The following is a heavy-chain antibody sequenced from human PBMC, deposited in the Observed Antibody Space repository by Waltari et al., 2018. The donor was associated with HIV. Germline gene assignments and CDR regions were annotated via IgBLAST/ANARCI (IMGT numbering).Heavy chain of an antibody. CDR2: ISGSGGDT. V-gene: IGHV3-23*01. CDR3: AKAHSGDYGDYNWFDP. D-gene: IGHD4-17*01. Sequence: EVQLLESGGGLVQPGGSLRLSCAASGFTFNNYAMSWVRQAPGKGLEWLSGISGSGGDTYYADSVKGRFSISRDNSKNTLYLQMNSLRAEDTAVYYCAKAHSGDYGDYNWFDPWGQGTLVTVSA. J-gene: IGHJ5*02. CDR1: GFTFNNYA.